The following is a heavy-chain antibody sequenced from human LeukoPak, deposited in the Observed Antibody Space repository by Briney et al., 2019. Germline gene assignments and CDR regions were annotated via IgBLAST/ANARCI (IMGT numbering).Heavy chain of an antibody. CDR1: QFTFSNYD. Sequence: GGSLRLSCAASQFTFSNYDMSWVRQAPGRGLEWVSVINSGGSSTSYADSVKGRFTISRDNSENTVYLQMNSLRAEDTAVYYCAKRGSGLYFDYWGQGTLVTVPS. CDR2: INSGGSST. V-gene: IGHV3-23*03. J-gene: IGHJ4*02. D-gene: IGHD5-12*01. CDR3: AKRGSGLYFDY.